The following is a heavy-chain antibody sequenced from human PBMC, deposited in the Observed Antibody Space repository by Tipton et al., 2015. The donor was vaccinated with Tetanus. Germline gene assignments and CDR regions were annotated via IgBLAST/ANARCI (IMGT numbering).Heavy chain of an antibody. CDR1: GFTFDDYD. CDR2: ISWNSGSI. V-gene: IGHV3-9*01. Sequence: SLRLSCAASGFTFDDYDMHWVRQAPGKGLEWVSGISWNSGSIGYADSVKGRFTISRDNAKNSLYLQMNSLRAEDTALYYCAKDKTGIAVAGYFDYWGQGTLVTVSS. D-gene: IGHD6-19*01. J-gene: IGHJ4*02. CDR3: AKDKTGIAVAGYFDY.